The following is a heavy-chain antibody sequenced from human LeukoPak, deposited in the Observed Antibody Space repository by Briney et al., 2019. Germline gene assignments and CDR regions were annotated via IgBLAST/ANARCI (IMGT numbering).Heavy chain of an antibody. CDR3: ARGGASSRYFGY. CDR2: ISYSGDT. J-gene: IGHJ4*02. Sequence: SETLSLTCTVSGGSISGHFWSGIRQPPGKGLEWIGFISYSGDTNYSPSFNGRVTISLDTSKSQFSLNLNSVTAADTAVYFCARGGASSRYFGYWGQGTLVTVSS. CDR1: GGSISGHF. D-gene: IGHD1-26*01. V-gene: IGHV4-59*11.